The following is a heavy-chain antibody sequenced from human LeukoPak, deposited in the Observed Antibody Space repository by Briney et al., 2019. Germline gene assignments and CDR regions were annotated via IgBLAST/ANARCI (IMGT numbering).Heavy chain of an antibody. J-gene: IGHJ4*02. D-gene: IGHD2-15*01. CDR2: ISYDGSNK. Sequence: GRALRLSCAASGFTFSSYPMYGVRQAPGKGLEWVAVISYDGSNKYYADSVKGRFTISRDNSKNTLYLQMNILRAEDTAVYYCARGPVSACSGGSCYPDYFDYWGQGTLVTVSS. CDR3: ARGPVSACSGGSCYPDYFDY. CDR1: GFTFSSYP. V-gene: IGHV3-30-3*01.